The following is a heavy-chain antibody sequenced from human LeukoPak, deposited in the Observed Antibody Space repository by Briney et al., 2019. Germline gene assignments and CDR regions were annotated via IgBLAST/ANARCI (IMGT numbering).Heavy chain of an antibody. Sequence: SETLSLTCTVSGGSISSYYWSWIRQPAGKGLEWIGRIYTSGSTYYNPSLKSRVTISVDTSKNQFSLKLSSVTAADTAVYYCARGVMDYDSLTGWFDPWGQGTLVTVSS. D-gene: IGHD3-3*01. CDR1: GGSISSYY. J-gene: IGHJ5*02. CDR2: IYTSGST. CDR3: ARGVMDYDSLTGWFDP. V-gene: IGHV4-4*07.